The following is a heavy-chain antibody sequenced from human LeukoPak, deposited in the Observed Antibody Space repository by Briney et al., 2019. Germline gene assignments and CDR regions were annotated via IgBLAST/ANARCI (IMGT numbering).Heavy chain of an antibody. CDR2: ISGNGAST. D-gene: IGHD4/OR15-4a*01. J-gene: IGHJ4*02. CDR1: GFTFSSSA. CDR3: AKKSPYGGADY. Sequence: GESLKISCAASGFTFSSSAMSWVRQAPGKGLEWVSAISGNGASTYYADSVKGRFTISRDNSKNTLYLQINSLRAEDTAVYYCAKKSPYGGADYWGQGTLVTVSS. V-gene: IGHV3-23*01.